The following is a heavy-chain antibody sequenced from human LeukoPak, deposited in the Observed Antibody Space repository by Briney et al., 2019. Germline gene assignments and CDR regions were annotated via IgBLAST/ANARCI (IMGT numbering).Heavy chain of an antibody. CDR1: GGTFSSYA. J-gene: IGHJ3*02. D-gene: IGHD1-7*01. CDR3: ARAETGTTFRPKGGAFDI. CDR2: IIPIFGTA. Sequence: ASVKISCKASGGTFSSYAISWVRQAPGQGLEWMGGIIPIFGTANYAQKFQGRVTITADESTSTAYMELSSLRSEDTAVYYCARAETGTTFRPKGGAFDIWGQGTMVTVSS. V-gene: IGHV1-69*13.